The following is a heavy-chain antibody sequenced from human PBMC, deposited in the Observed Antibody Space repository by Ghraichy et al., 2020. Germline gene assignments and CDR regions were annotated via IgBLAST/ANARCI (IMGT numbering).Heavy chain of an antibody. Sequence: GGSLRLSCAASGFTFSSYGMHWVRQAPGKGLEWVAVISYDGSNKYYADSVKGRFTISRDNSKNTLYLQMNSLRAEDTAVYYCAKDYDSSGYYPADGYFDLWGRGTLVTVSS. CDR3: AKDYDSSGYYPADGYFDL. J-gene: IGHJ2*01. CDR2: ISYDGSNK. V-gene: IGHV3-30*18. CDR1: GFTFSSYG. D-gene: IGHD3-22*01.